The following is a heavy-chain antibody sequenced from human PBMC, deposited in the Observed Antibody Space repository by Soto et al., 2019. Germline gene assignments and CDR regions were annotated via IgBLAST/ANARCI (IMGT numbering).Heavy chain of an antibody. Sequence: EVQLLESGGGLVQTGGSLRLSCAASGFTFSTYAMSWVRQAPGKGLEWVSTISGGADATFYADSVKGRFAIFRDNCRTMFYLQMNSLRAEDTAVYYCAKGGDGYCSTTSCLFHFDYWGPGPLATVSS. D-gene: IGHD2-2*01. V-gene: IGHV3-23*01. CDR1: GFTFSTYA. J-gene: IGHJ4*02. CDR3: AKGGDGYCSTTSCLFHFDY. CDR2: ISGGADAT.